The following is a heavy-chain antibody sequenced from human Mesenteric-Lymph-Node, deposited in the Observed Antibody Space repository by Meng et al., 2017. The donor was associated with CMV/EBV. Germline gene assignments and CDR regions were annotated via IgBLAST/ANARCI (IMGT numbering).Heavy chain of an antibody. CDR3: ARGRVGELT. CDR1: GFTFSSYG. Sequence: LSCAASGFTFSSYGMHWVRQAPGKGLEWVAVISYDGSNKYYADSVKGRFTISRDHAKNTLFLQMNSLRVEDTAVYYCARGRVGELTWGQGTLVTVSS. J-gene: IGHJ5*02. V-gene: IGHV3-30*03. D-gene: IGHD3-10*01. CDR2: ISYDGSNK.